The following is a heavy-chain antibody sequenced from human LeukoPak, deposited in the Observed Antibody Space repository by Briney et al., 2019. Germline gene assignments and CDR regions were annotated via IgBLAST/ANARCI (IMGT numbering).Heavy chain of an antibody. CDR1: GFTFSSYG. J-gene: IGHJ4*02. V-gene: IGHV3-30*18. D-gene: IGHD5-18*01. CDR2: ISYDGSNK. CDR3: AKDFGNSYGFDY. Sequence: GGSLRLSCAASGFTFSSYGMHWVRQARGKGLEWVAVISYDGSNKYYADSVKGRFTISRDNSKNTLYLQMNSLRAEDTAVYYCAKDFGNSYGFDYWGQGTLVTVSS.